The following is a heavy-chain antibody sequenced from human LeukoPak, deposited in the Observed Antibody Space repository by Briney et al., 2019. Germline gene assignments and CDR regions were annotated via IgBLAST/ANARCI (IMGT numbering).Heavy chain of an antibody. CDR1: GYTFTGYY. J-gene: IGHJ5*02. D-gene: IGHD5-18*01. V-gene: IGHV1-2*02. CDR2: INPNSGGT. CDR3: ARGYRLWIQLWREVREGWATWFDP. Sequence: ASVKVSCKASGYTFTGYYMHWVRQAPGQGLEWMGWINPNSGGTNYAQKFQGRVTMTRDTSISTAYMELSRLRSDDTAVYYCARGYRLWIQLWREVREGWATWFDPWGQGTLVTVSS.